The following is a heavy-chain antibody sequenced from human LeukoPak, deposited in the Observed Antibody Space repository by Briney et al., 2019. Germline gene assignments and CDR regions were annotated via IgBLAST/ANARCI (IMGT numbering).Heavy chain of an antibody. J-gene: IGHJ4*02. CDR3: ARARDTAMVTGFDY. V-gene: IGHV4-31*03. D-gene: IGHD5-18*01. CDR2: IYYSESA. Sequence: PSETLSLTCTVSGVSISSGGYYWSWIRQHPGKGLEWIGYIYYSESAYYNPSLKSRVTISVDTSENKFSLKLSSVTAADTAVYYCARARDTAMVTGFDYWGQGTLVTVSS. CDR1: GVSISSGGYY.